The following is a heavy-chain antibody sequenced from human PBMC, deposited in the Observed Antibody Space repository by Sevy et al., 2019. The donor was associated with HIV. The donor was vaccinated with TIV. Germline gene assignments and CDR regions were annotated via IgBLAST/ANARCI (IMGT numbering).Heavy chain of an antibody. D-gene: IGHD3-16*01. J-gene: IGHJ3*01. CDR3: ACYAIDVFYV. CDR2: INPHSGGT. Sequence: ASVKVSCQASGYTFIGYYIHWVRQAPGQGLEWMGRINPHSGGTNYAQKFQGRVTVTRDTSTSTAYMELGSVRSDDTAVYYCACYAIDVFYVWGQGTMVTVSS. CDR1: GYTFIGYY. V-gene: IGHV1-2*06.